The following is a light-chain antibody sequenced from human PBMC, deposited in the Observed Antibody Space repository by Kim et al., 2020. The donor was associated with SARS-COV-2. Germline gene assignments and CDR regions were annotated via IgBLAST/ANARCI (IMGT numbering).Light chain of an antibody. CDR3: QQYNNWPRA. Sequence: IVMTQSPATLSVSPGERATLSCRASQSIISSLAWYQQKPGQAPRLLIYDASTRATGIPARFSGSGSGTEFTLTISSLQSEDFAVYYCQQYNNWPRAFGQGTKVDIK. CDR1: QSIISS. V-gene: IGKV3-15*01. CDR2: DAS. J-gene: IGKJ1*01.